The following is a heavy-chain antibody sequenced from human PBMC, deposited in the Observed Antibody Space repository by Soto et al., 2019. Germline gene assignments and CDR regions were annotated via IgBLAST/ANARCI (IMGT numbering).Heavy chain of an antibody. V-gene: IGHV4-59*01. J-gene: IGHJ5*02. CDR3: ARAGRGNMHGWFGGHNWFDL. CDR2: IYYSGST. D-gene: IGHD3-10*01. Sequence: PSETLSLTCTVSGGSISSYYWSWIRQPPGKGLEWIGYIYYSGSTNYNPSLKSRVTISVDTSKNQFSLKLSSVTAADTAVYYCARAGRGNMHGWFGGHNWFDLWGQGTLVPVSS. CDR1: GGSISSYY.